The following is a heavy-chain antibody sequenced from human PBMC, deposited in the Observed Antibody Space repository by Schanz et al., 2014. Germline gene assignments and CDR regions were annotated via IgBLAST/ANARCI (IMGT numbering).Heavy chain of an antibody. J-gene: IGHJ4*02. V-gene: IGHV4-61*02. D-gene: IGHD3-22*01. Sequence: QVQLQESGPGLVKPSQTLSLTCSVSGGSISSGAYYWSWIRQPPGKGLEWIGHRDSSGSTNYNPSLRSRVSMSMGTPKTPVSLRLSSLTAADTAVYYCATWRGDDSGGHGQFDYWGQGALVTVSS. CDR1: GGSISSGAYY. CDR3: ATWRGDDSGGHGQFDY. CDR2: RDSSGST.